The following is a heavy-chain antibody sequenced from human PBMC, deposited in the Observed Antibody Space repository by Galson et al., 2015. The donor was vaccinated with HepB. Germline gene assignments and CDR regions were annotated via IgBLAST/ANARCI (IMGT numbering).Heavy chain of an antibody. CDR1: GFTVSSNY. J-gene: IGHJ4*02. CDR3: ASLRYDSSGYYYFDY. V-gene: IGHV3-53*04. CDR2: IYSGGST. Sequence: SLRLSCAASGFTVSSNYMSWVRQAPGKGLEWVSVIYSGGSTYYADSVKGRFTISRHNSKNTLYLQMNSLRAEDTAVYYCASLRYDSSGYYYFDYWGQGTLVTVSS. D-gene: IGHD3-22*01.